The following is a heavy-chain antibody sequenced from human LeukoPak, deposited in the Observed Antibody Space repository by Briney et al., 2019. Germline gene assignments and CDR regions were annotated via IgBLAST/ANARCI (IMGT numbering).Heavy chain of an antibody. V-gene: IGHV3-64*01. CDR3: ARDRRGAGLDY. CDR2: ISSNGGST. D-gene: IGHD3-16*01. CDR1: GFTFSSYA. Sequence: GGSLRLSCAASGFTFSSYAMHWVRQAPGKGLEYVSAISSNGGSTYYANSVKGRFTISRDNSKNTLYLQMGSLRAEDMAVYYCARDRRGAGLDYWGQGTLVTVSS. J-gene: IGHJ4*02.